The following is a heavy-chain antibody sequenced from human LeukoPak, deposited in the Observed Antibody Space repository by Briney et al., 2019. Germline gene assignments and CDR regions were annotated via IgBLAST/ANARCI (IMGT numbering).Heavy chain of an antibody. Sequence: SETLSLTCTVSGGSISSSSYYWSWIRQPPGKGLEWIGYIYYSGSTNYNPSLKRRVAISVDTSKNQFSLKLSSVTAADTAVYYCARAEGHVTIFGVALLEAAFDIWGQGTMVTVSS. J-gene: IGHJ3*02. V-gene: IGHV4-61*01. CDR3: ARAEGHVTIFGVALLEAAFDI. CDR1: GGSISSSSYY. CDR2: IYYSGST. D-gene: IGHD3-3*01.